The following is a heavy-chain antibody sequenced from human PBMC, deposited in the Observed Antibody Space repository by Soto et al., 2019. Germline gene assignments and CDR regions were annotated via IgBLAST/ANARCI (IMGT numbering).Heavy chain of an antibody. Sequence: EVQLVESGGGLVQPGGSLRLSCAASGFTFSSYWMSWVRQAPGKGLEWVANIKQDGSEKYYVDSVKGQFTISRDNAKNSLYLQMNSLRAEDTAVYYCARDDSGDYFDYWGQGTLVTVSS. D-gene: IGHD2-21*01. CDR3: ARDDSGDYFDY. CDR1: GFTFSSYW. J-gene: IGHJ4*02. V-gene: IGHV3-7*05. CDR2: IKQDGSEK.